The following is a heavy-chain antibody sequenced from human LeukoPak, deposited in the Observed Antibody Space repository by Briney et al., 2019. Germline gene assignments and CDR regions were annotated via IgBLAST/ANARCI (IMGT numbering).Heavy chain of an antibody. CDR2: ISYDGGNK. V-gene: IGHV3-30*18. J-gene: IGHJ4*02. CDR1: GFTFSNYG. CDR3: AKGGEPAAVGTYYFDY. Sequence: GRSLRLSCATSGFTFSNYGIHWVRQAPGKGLEWLAVISYDGGNKYYADSVKGRFTISRDNSKNTLYLQINSLRAEDTAVCYCAKGGEPAAVGTYYFDYWGQGTLVTVSS. D-gene: IGHD6-13*01.